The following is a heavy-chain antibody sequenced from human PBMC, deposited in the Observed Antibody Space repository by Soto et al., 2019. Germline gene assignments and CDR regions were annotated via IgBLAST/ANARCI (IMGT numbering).Heavy chain of an antibody. D-gene: IGHD5-12*01. V-gene: IGHV4-30-4*02. Sequence: SETLSLTCTVSGGSISSGDYYWSWIRQPPGKGLEWIGYIYYSGSTYYNPSLKSRVTISVDTSKNQFSLKLSSVTATDTAVYFCARLDYRSISWHDYYHLDFWGQGTTVPVAS. CDR1: GGSISSGDYY. CDR3: ARLDYRSISWHDYYHLDF. J-gene: IGHJ6*03. CDR2: IYYSGST.